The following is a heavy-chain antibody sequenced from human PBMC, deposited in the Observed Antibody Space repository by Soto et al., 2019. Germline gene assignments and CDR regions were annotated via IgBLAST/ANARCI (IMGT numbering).Heavy chain of an antibody. V-gene: IGHV1-69*13. CDR3: ARGRRGYSYDYDAFDI. Sequence: SVKVSCKASGGTFSSYAISWVRQAPGQGLEWMGGIIPIFGTANYAQKFQGRVTITAGESTSTAYMELSSLRSEDTAVYYCARGRRGYSYDYDAFDIWGQGKMATVS. CDR2: IIPIFGTA. D-gene: IGHD5-18*01. J-gene: IGHJ3*02. CDR1: GGTFSSYA.